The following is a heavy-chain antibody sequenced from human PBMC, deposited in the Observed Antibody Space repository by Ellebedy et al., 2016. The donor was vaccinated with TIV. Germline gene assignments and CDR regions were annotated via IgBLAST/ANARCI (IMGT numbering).Heavy chain of an antibody. J-gene: IGHJ4*02. Sequence: MPSETLSLTCTVYGGSFSGYYWSWIRQPPGKGLEFIGEINHSGSTNYIPSLKSRVTISVDTSKNQFSLKLSSVTAADTAVYYCARVASGYDYWGQGTLVTVSS. V-gene: IGHV4-34*01. CDR3: ARVASGYDY. D-gene: IGHD3-22*01. CDR2: INHSGST. CDR1: GGSFSGYY.